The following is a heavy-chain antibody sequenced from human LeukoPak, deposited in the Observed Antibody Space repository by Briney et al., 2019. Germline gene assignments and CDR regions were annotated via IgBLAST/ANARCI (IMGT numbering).Heavy chain of an antibody. CDR2: IYTSGST. CDR1: GGSISSGSYY. Sequence: SETLSLTCTVSGGSISSGSYYWSWIRQPAGKGLEWIGRIYTSGSTNYNPSLKSRVTISVDTSKNQFSLKLSSVTAADTAVYYCAREVVVVPAAMGGYYYYYMDVWGKGTTVTVSS. V-gene: IGHV4-61*02. D-gene: IGHD2-2*01. J-gene: IGHJ6*03. CDR3: AREVVVVPAAMGGYYYYYMDV.